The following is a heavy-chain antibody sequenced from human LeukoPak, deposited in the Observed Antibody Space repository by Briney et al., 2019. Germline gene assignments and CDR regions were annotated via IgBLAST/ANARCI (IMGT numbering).Heavy chain of an antibody. D-gene: IGHD2/OR15-2a*01. CDR1: GSSLSTSGVG. Sequence: SGPTLVNPTQTLTLTCTFSGSSLSTSGVGVGWIRQPPGKALEWLELFYWDDDKRYSPSLKSRLTITKDTSKNQVVLTMTDMDPVDTATYYCARIIVPQYYFDYWGQGTLVTVSS. CDR2: FYWDDDK. CDR3: ARIIVPQYYFDY. J-gene: IGHJ4*02. V-gene: IGHV2-5*02.